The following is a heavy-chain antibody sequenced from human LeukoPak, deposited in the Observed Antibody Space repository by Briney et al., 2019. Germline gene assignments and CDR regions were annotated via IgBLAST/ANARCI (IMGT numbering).Heavy chain of an antibody. CDR1: GFTFSSYS. J-gene: IGHJ5*02. CDR3: ASGGSSSWYENWFDP. Sequence: GGSLRLSCAASGFTFSSYSMNWVRQAPGKGLEWVSYISSSSSTIYYADSVKGRFTISRDNAKNSLYLQMNSLRDEDTAVYYCASGGSSSWYENWFDPWGQGTLVTVSS. CDR2: ISSSSSTI. V-gene: IGHV3-48*02. D-gene: IGHD6-13*01.